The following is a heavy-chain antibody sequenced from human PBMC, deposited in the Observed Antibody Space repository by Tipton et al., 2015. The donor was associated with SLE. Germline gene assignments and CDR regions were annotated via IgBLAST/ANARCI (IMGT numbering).Heavy chain of an antibody. J-gene: IGHJ6*02. CDR3: ARQGSTTDGLSYYYGMDV. CDR1: GGSISSGDYY. Sequence: TLSLTCTVSGGSISSGDYYWAWIRQPPGKGLEWIGYIYYIGDTYYNPSLKGRVTISVDTSKNQFSVKLTSVTAADTAVYYCARQGSTTDGLSYYYGMDVWGQGATVTVSS. V-gene: IGHV4-30-4*08. CDR2: IYYIGDT. D-gene: IGHD1-1*01.